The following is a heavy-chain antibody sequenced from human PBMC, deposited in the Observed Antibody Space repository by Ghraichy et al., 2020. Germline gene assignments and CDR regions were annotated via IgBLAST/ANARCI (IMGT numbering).Heavy chain of an antibody. CDR3: ARELPAFLYDILTGYYTPMEDLRVAFDI. J-gene: IGHJ3*02. CDR1: GFTFSDYY. D-gene: IGHD3-9*01. CDR2: ISSSGSTI. V-gene: IGHV3-11*01. Sequence: GGSLRLSCAASGFTFSDYYMSWIRQDPGKGLEWVSYISSSGSTIYYADSVKGRFTISRDNAKNSLYLQMNSLRAEDTAVYYCARELPAFLYDILTGYYTPMEDLRVAFDIGGQGTMATVSS.